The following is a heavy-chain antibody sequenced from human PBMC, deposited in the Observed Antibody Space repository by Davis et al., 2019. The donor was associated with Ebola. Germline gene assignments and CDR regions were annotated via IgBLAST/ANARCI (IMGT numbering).Heavy chain of an antibody. J-gene: IGHJ5*02. Sequence: PGGSLRLSCAASGFTFSDYYMSWIRQAPGKGLEWLSYIGVNILYTNYADSVKGRFTISRDNAKNLLYLQMSSLRADDTAVYYCARAPDSGMFASYWFDPWGQGTLVTVSS. CDR2: IGVNILYT. D-gene: IGHD3-10*02. CDR1: GFTFSDYY. V-gene: IGHV3-11*06. CDR3: ARAPDSGMFASYWFDP.